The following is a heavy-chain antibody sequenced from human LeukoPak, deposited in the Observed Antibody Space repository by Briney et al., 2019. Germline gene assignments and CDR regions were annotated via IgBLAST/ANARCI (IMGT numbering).Heavy chain of an antibody. J-gene: IGHJ4*02. CDR3: ARDSYGSSGYYYVSDY. CDR2: IYSGGST. CDR1: GFTVSSNY. D-gene: IGHD3-22*01. V-gene: IGHV3-53*01. Sequence: GGSLRLSCAASGFTVSSNYMSWVRQAPGKGLEWVSVIYSGGSTDYADSVKGRFTISRDNAKNSLYLRMNSLRDEDTAVYYCARDSYGSSGYYYVSDYWGQGTLVTVSS.